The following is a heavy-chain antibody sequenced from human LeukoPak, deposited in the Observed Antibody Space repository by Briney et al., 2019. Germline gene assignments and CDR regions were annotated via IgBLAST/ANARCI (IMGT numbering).Heavy chain of an antibody. CDR2: INHSGST. Sequence: PSETLSLTCAVYGVSFSGYYWSWIRQPPGKGLEWIGEINHSGSTNCNPSLKSRVTISVDTSKNQFSLKLSSVTAADTAVYYCARFKNRNYYYYMDVWGKGTTVTVSS. V-gene: IGHV4-34*01. J-gene: IGHJ6*03. CDR1: GVSFSGYY. CDR3: ARFKNRNYYYYMDV. D-gene: IGHD1-14*01.